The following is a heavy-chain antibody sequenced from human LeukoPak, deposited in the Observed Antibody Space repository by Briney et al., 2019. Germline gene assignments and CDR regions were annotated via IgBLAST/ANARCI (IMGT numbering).Heavy chain of an antibody. D-gene: IGHD3-22*01. V-gene: IGHV4-39*01. CDR1: GGSISSSSYY. J-gene: IGHJ3*02. CDR3: ARRVINYYDSSGYYYRGHDAFGI. Sequence: SETLSLTCTVSGGSISSSSYYWGWIRQPPGKGLEWIGSIYYSGSTYYNPSLKSRVTISVDTSKNQFSLKLSSVTAADTAVYYCARRVINYYDSSGYYYRGHDAFGIWGQGTMVTVSS. CDR2: IYYSGST.